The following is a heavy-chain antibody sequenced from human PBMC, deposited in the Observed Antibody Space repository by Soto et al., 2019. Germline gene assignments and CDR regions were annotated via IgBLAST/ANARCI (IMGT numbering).Heavy chain of an antibody. V-gene: IGHV1-18*01. CDR2: ISAYNGNT. Sequence: ASVKVSCKASGYTFTSYGISWVRQAPGQGLEWMGWISAYNGNTNYAQKLQGRVTVTTDTSTSTAYMELRSLRSDDTAVYYCARDRGSGYDSGGGMDVWGQGTTVTVS. CDR3: ARDRGSGYDSGGGMDV. D-gene: IGHD5-12*01. J-gene: IGHJ6*02. CDR1: GYTFTSYG.